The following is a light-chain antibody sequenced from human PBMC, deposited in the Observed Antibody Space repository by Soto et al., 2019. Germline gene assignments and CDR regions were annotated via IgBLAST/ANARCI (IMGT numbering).Light chain of an antibody. CDR3: SSYTSTKTNV. Sequence: QSALTQPASVSGSPGQSITISCTGTSSDVGGFNSVSWYQLRPGTAPKLILYDVVDRPSGVSYRFSGAKSGNTASLTISGLQAAYEADYFCSSYTSTKTNVFGSGTKLTVL. J-gene: IGLJ1*01. CDR1: SSDVGGFNS. CDR2: DVV. V-gene: IGLV2-14*03.